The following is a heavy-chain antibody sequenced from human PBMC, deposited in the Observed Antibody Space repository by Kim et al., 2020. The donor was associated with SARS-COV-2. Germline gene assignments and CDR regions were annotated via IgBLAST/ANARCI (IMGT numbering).Heavy chain of an antibody. D-gene: IGHD2-15*01. CDR3: ATERDYCSGGSCYFWFDP. Sequence: GGSLRLSCAASGFTFSSYWMTWVRQAPGKGLEWVANIKQDGSEKNYVDSVKGRFTISRDNAKSSLFLQMNSLRAEDTAVYYCATERDYCSGGSCYFWFDPWGQGALVTVSS. CDR2: IKQDGSEK. CDR1: GFTFSSYW. J-gene: IGHJ5*02. V-gene: IGHV3-7*01.